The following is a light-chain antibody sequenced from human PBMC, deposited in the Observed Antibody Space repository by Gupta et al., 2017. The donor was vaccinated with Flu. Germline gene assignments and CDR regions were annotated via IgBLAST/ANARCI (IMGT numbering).Light chain of an antibody. CDR3: QQYYSTPLT. CDR2: WAS. V-gene: IGKV4-1*01. J-gene: IGKJ4*01. Sequence: DIVMTQSPDSLAVSLGERATINCKSSQSVLYSSNNKNYLAWYQQKPGQPPKLPIYWASTRESGVPDRFSGSGSGTDFTLTISSLQAEDLAVYYCQQYYSTPLTFGGGTKVEIK. CDR1: QSVLYSSNNKNY.